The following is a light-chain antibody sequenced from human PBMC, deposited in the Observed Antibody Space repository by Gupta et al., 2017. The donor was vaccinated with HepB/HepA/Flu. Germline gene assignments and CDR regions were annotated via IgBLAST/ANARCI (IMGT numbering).Light chain of an antibody. CDR1: QSISSY. J-gene: IGKJ2*04. Sequence: DIQMNQSPSSLSASVGDRVTITCRASQSISSYLNWYQQKPGKAPKLLIYAASSLQSWVPSRFSGSGSGTDFTLTISSLQPEDFATYYCQQSYSTPMCSFGQGTKLEIK. V-gene: IGKV1-39*01. CDR2: AAS. CDR3: QQSYSTPMCS.